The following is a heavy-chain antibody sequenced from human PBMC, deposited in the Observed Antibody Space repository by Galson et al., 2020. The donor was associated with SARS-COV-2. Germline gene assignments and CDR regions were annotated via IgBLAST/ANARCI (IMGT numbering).Heavy chain of an antibody. CDR1: GFTFSSYG. V-gene: IGHV3-30*18. Sequence: GGSLRLSCAASGFTFSSYGMHWVRQAPGKGLEWVAVISYDGSNKYYADSVKGRFTISRDNSKNTLYLQMNSLRAEDTAVYYCAKDLGGTVTGGGYFDYWGQGTLVTVSS. CDR2: ISYDGSNK. D-gene: IGHD2-8*02. J-gene: IGHJ4*02. CDR3: AKDLGGTVTGGGYFDY.